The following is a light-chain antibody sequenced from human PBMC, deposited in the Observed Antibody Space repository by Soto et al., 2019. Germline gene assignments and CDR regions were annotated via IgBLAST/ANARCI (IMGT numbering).Light chain of an antibody. CDR1: QDINNY. CDR2: DAT. CDR3: HQYDNLTPT. J-gene: IGKJ5*01. Sequence: DIQITQCPSSLSASVGDRVNITFRASQDINNYLDWYQVKPGKAPKLLIYDATNLETGVPSRFSVSGSRTDFSFTISSLQHEDVAIYDCHQYDNLTPTFGQGTRLEIK. V-gene: IGKV1-33*01.